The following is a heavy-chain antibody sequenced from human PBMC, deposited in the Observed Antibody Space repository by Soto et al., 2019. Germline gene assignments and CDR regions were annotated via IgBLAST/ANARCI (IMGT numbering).Heavy chain of an antibody. CDR3: GAGATLFGDFAD. CDR1: CVTFSGDA. Sequence: PXASLRLACSAACVTFSGDAMNWVRQASGKGLDWVGRIRNKTNSYATAYAASVKGRFTIARDDSKNTAYLHMNSLKTEDTAVYYCGAGATLFGDFADWGQGTLVPVSS. J-gene: IGHJ4*02. D-gene: IGHD2-15*01. CDR2: IRNKTNSYAT. V-gene: IGHV3-73*01.